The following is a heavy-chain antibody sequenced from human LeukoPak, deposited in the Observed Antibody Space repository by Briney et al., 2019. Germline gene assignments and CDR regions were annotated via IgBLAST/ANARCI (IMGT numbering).Heavy chain of an antibody. CDR1: GYTFTGYY. Sequence: ASVKVSCKASGYTFTGYYMHWVRQAPGQGPEWMGWINPDSGGTNYAQMFQGRVTMSRDTSISTAYMELSRLRSDDTAVYYCARDFGTSIAPSYYMDVWGKGTTVTVSS. D-gene: IGHD6-6*01. CDR3: ARDFGTSIAPSYYMDV. CDR2: INPDSGGT. J-gene: IGHJ6*03. V-gene: IGHV1-2*02.